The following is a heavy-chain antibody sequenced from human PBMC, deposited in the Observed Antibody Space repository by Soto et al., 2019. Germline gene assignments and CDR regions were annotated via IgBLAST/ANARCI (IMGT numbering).Heavy chain of an antibody. CDR3: GTQQYTQVVSYYFDY. J-gene: IGHJ4*02. CDR1: GFTFSSYE. D-gene: IGHD2-8*02. Sequence: GGSLRLSCAASGFTFSSYEMNWVRQAPGKGLEWVSYISSSGRTIYYADSVKGRFTISRDNAKNSLYLQMNSLRAEDTAVYYCGTQQYTQVVSYYFDYWGQGTLVTVSS. V-gene: IGHV3-48*03. CDR2: ISSSGRTI.